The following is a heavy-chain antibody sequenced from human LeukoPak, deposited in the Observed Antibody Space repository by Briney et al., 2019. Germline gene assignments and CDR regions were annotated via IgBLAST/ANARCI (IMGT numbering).Heavy chain of an antibody. J-gene: IGHJ4*02. CDR2: ISWDGGST. V-gene: IGHV3-43*01. CDR1: GFTFDDYT. Sequence: GGSLRLSCAASGFTFDDYTMHWVRQAPGKGLEWVSLISWDGGSTYYADSVKGRFTISRDNAKNSLYLQMNSLRAEDTAVYYCARVGSSSVDYWGQGTLVTVSS. CDR3: ARVGSSSVDY. D-gene: IGHD6-13*01.